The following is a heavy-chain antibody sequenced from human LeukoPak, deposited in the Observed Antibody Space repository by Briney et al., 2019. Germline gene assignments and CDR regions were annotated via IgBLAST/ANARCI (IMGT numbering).Heavy chain of an antibody. V-gene: IGHV3-21*01. D-gene: IGHD6-13*01. CDR3: ARDLSGSSSWYA. J-gene: IGHJ5*02. CDR2: ISSSSSYI. CDR1: GFTFSSYS. Sequence: GGSLRLSCAASGFTFSSYSMNWVRQAPGKGLEWVSSISSSSSYIYYADSVKGRFTISRDNTKNSLYLQMTSLRAEDTAVYYCARDLSGSSSWYAWGQGTLVTVSS.